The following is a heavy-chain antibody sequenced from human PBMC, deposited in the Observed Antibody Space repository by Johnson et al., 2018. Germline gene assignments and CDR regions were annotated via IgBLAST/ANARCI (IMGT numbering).Heavy chain of an antibody. CDR3: TSYYYDSSCYYYHDAFDI. CDR1: GFTFSNAW. CDR2: LKSKTDGGTT. V-gene: IGHV3-15*01. Sequence: EVQLVESGGGLVKXGGSLRLSCAASGFTFSNAWMTWVRQAPGKGLEWVGRLKSKTDGGTTDYAAPVKGGFPISRDDSRNTLFLQMKSRKIGDTAVYYCTSYYYDSSCYYYHDAFDIWGQGTMVTVSS. D-gene: IGHD3-22*01. J-gene: IGHJ3*02.